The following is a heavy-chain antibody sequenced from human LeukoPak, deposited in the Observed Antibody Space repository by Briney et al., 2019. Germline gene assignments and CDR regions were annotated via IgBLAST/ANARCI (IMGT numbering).Heavy chain of an antibody. V-gene: IGHV3-30*02. CDR1: GFSFSTYN. J-gene: IGHJ6*03. CDR2: IRYNGNNR. D-gene: IGHD3-10*01. CDR3: AKDSAFYYIDV. Sequence: GGSLRLSCAASGFSFSTYNMNWVRQAPGKGLEWVAFIRYNGNNRYYADSVKGRFTISRDNSKNTLYLQMNSLKGDDTAVYYCAKDSAFYYIDVWGKGTTVIISS.